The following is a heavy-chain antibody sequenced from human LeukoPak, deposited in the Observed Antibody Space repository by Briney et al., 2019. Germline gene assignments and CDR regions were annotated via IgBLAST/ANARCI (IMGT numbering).Heavy chain of an antibody. J-gene: IGHJ4*02. Sequence: RASVKVSCKASGYTFTSYGISWVRQAPGQGLEWMGWISAYNGNTNYAQKLQGRVTMTTDTSTSTAYMELRSLRSDDTAVYYCARRPKSYGDYVMGLDYWGQGTLVTVSS. CDR3: ARRPKSYGDYVMGLDY. D-gene: IGHD4-17*01. CDR1: GYTFTSYG. V-gene: IGHV1-18*01. CDR2: ISAYNGNT.